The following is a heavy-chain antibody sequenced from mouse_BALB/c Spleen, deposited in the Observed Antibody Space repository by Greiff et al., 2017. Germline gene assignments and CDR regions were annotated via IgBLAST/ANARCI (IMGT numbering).Heavy chain of an antibody. Sequence: EVQLVESGGGLVQPGGSRKLSCAASGFTFSSFGMHWVRQAPEKGLEWVAYISSGSSTIYYADTVKGRFTISRDNPKNTLFLQMTSLRSEDTAMYYCARGWLLTDWFAYWGQGTLVTVSA. V-gene: IGHV5-17*02. D-gene: IGHD2-3*01. J-gene: IGHJ3*01. CDR1: GFTFSSFG. CDR3: ARGWLLTDWFAY. CDR2: ISSGSSTI.